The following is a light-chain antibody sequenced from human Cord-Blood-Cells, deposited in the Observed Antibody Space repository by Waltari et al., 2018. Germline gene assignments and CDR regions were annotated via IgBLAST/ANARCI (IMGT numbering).Light chain of an antibody. V-gene: IGKV1-5*03. Sequence: DIQMTQPPSTLSASVGDGDTITCRASQSISSRLAWYQQKPGKAPKLLIYKASSIESGVPSRFSGSGSGTEFTLTISSLQPDDFATYYCQQYNSYPYTFGQGTKLEIK. CDR3: QQYNSYPYT. CDR1: QSISSR. CDR2: KAS. J-gene: IGKJ2*01.